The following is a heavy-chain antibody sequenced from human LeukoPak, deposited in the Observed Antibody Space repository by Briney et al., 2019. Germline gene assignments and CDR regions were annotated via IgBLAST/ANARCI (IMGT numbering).Heavy chain of an antibody. V-gene: IGHV4-34*01. CDR3: ASSKAVAGFTSYYYYYMDV. D-gene: IGHD6-19*01. CDR2: INHSGST. Sequence: SETLSLTCAVYGGSFSGYYWSWIRQPPGKGLEWIGEINHSGSTNYNPSLKSRVTISVDTSKNQFSLKLSSVTAADTAVYYCASSKAVAGFTSYYYYYMDVWGKGTTVTVSS. CDR1: GGSFSGYY. J-gene: IGHJ6*03.